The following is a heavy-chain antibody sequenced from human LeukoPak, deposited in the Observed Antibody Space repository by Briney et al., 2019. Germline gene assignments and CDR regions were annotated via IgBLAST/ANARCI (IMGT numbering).Heavy chain of an antibody. CDR1: GGSISSGDYY. Sequence: SEALSLTCTVSGGSISSGDYYWSWIRQPPGKGLEWIGYIYYSGSTNYNPSLKSRVTISVDTSKNQFSLKLSSVTAADTAVYYCASSHPVRGYSYGYYYYYGMDVWGQGTTVTVSS. CDR2: IYYSGST. V-gene: IGHV4-30-4*01. D-gene: IGHD5-18*01. CDR3: ASSHPVRGYSYGYYYYYGMDV. J-gene: IGHJ6*02.